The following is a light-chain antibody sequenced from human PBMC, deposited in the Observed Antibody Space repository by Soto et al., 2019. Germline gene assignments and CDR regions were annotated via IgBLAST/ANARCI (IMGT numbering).Light chain of an antibody. J-gene: IGLJ1*01. Sequence: QSVLTQPPSVSGAPGQRVTISCTGSSSNIGAGYDVHWYQQHPGTAPKLLIYGITNRPSGVPDRFSGSKSGNTASLTISGLQAEDEADYYCCSFAGSYTLYVFGTGTKVTVL. CDR3: CSFAGSYTLYV. V-gene: IGLV1-40*01. CDR1: SSNIGAGYD. CDR2: GIT.